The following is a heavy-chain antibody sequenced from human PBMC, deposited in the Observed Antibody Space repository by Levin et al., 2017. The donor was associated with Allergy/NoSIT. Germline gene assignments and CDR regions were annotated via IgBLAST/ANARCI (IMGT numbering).Heavy chain of an antibody. CDR2: ISGSGDNT. Sequence: PGGSLRLSCAASGFTFSSYEMSWVRQAPGKGLEWVSTISGSGDNTYYADSVKGRFSISRDNSKNTLYLQTNSLRVEDAAVYYCARPPYGSGSYFSNWGQGTLVTVSS. V-gene: IGHV3-23*01. D-gene: IGHD3-10*01. CDR3: ARPPYGSGSYFSN. J-gene: IGHJ4*02. CDR1: GFTFSSYE.